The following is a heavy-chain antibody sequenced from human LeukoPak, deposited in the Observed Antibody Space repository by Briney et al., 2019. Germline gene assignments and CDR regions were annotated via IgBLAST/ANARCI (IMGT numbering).Heavy chain of an antibody. Sequence: GGSLRLSCEATGFNFGDYWMNWVRQALGKGPERVANMNQDASHRHYVDSVRGRFTISRDNAKNSLYLQMNSLRVEDTAIYYCTRDVREAYDIWGQGTMVTVSS. CDR2: MNQDASHR. V-gene: IGHV3-7*01. CDR3: TRDVREAYDI. J-gene: IGHJ3*02. CDR1: GFNFGDYW. D-gene: IGHD1-26*01.